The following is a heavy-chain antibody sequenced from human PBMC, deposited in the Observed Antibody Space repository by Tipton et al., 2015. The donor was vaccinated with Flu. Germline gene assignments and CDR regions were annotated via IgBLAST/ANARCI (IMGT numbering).Heavy chain of an antibody. J-gene: IGHJ4*02. V-gene: IGHV4-39*07. CDR3: TRQVEAATRGSG. D-gene: IGHD2-15*01. CDR2: IFHSGTT. Sequence: TLSLTCTVSGGSVSSSDFYWGWVRQPPGKGPEWIGGIFHSGTTYYDLSLQSRVTISLDTSKNQFSLKMKSVTVADTAVYYCTRQVEAATRGSGWGQGTLVTVSS. CDR1: GGSVSSSDFY.